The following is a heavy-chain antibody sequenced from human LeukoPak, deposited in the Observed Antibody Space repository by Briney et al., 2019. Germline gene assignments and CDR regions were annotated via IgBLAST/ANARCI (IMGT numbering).Heavy chain of an antibody. D-gene: IGHD1-20*01. CDR2: MYYSGNT. Sequence: SETLSLTCTVSGGSISETNYYWGWIRQPPGKGLEWIGVMYYSGNTYYNPSLKSRITISLDTSKNQFSLKLSSVTTEDKAVYYCTRYNSDGGCFDPWGQGTLVTVSS. CDR3: TRYNSDGGCFDP. J-gene: IGHJ5*02. V-gene: IGHV4-39*07. CDR1: GGSISETNYY.